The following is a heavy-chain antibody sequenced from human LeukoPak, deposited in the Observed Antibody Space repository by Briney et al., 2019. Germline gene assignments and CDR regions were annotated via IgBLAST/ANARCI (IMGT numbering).Heavy chain of an antibody. Sequence: PSQTLSLTCTVSGGSISSGDYYWSWIRQPPGKGLEWIGFVYYSGSTSCNPSLKSRVTISVDTSKNQFSLKLSSVTAADTAVYYCAREYESSGYHFDYWGQGTLVTVSS. CDR3: AREYESSGYHFDY. CDR2: VYYSGST. V-gene: IGHV4-30-4*01. CDR1: GGSISSGDYY. D-gene: IGHD3-22*01. J-gene: IGHJ4*02.